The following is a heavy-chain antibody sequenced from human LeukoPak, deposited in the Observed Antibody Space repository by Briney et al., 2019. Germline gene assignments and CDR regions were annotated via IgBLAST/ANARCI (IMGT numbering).Heavy chain of an antibody. CDR1: GFTFSSYS. Sequence: GSLRLSCAASGFTFSSYSMNWVRQAPGKGLEWVSSISSSSSYIYYADSVKGRFTISRGNAKNSLYLQMNSLRAEDTAVYYCARERSGGSQGDAFDIWGQGTMVTVSS. J-gene: IGHJ3*02. CDR2: ISSSSSYI. CDR3: ARERSGGSQGDAFDI. V-gene: IGHV3-21*01. D-gene: IGHD2-15*01.